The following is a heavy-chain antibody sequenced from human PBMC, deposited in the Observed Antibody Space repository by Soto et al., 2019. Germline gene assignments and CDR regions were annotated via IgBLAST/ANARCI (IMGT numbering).Heavy chain of an antibody. J-gene: IGHJ4*02. CDR3: TTDPYRVVLDY. CDR2: IKSKTDGGTT. V-gene: IGHV3-15*01. D-gene: IGHD2-15*01. Sequence: GGSPRLSCAASGFTFSNAWMSWVRQAPGKGLEWVGRIKSKTDGGTTDYAAPVKGRFTISRDDSKNTLYLQMNSLKTEDTAVYYCTTDPYRVVLDYWGQGTLVTVSS. CDR1: GFTFSNAW.